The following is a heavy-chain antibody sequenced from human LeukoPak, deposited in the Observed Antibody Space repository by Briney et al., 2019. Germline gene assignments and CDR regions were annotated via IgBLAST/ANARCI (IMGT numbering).Heavy chain of an antibody. J-gene: IGHJ4*02. CDR2: ISSSSSYI. D-gene: IGHD1-26*01. CDR3: ARASGSYFIDY. CDR1: GFTFSSYN. Sequence: GGSLRLSCAASGFTFSSYNMNWVRQAPGKGLEWVSYISSSSSYIYYADSVKGRFTISRDNAKNSLYLQMNSLRAEDTAVYYCARASGSYFIDYWGQGTLVTVSS. V-gene: IGHV3-21*01.